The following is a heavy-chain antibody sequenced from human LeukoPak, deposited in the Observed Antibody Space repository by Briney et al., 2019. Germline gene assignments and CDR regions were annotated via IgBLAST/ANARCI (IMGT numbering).Heavy chain of an antibody. Sequence: GGSLRLSCAASGFTFSSYAMSWVRQAPGKGLEWVANIKQDGSGKYYVDSVKGRFTISRDNAKNSLSLQMNSLRAEDTAVYYCARDKGTDLWSGFDYWGQGTLVTVSS. CDR3: ARDKGTDLWSGFDY. V-gene: IGHV3-7*01. D-gene: IGHD3-3*01. CDR2: IKQDGSGK. J-gene: IGHJ4*02. CDR1: GFTFSSYA.